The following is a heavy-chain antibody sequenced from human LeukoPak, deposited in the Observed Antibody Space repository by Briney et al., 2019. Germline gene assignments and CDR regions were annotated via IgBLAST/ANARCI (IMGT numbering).Heavy chain of an antibody. J-gene: IGHJ3*02. CDR1: SGSFSGYY. CDR2: INHSGST. V-gene: IGHV4-34*01. D-gene: IGHD3-22*01. CDR3: ARGPYSYDSSGAFDI. Sequence: SETLSLTCTVYSGSFSGYYWSWIRQPPGKGLEWIGEINHSGSTYYNPSLKSRVTISVDMSKNQFSLKLSSVTAADTAVYFCARGPYSYDSSGAFDIWGQGTMVTVSS.